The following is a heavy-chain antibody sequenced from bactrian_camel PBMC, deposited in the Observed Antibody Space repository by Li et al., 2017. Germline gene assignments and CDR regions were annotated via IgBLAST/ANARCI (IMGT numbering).Heavy chain of an antibody. J-gene: IGHJ4*01. Sequence: DVQLVESGGGLVQPGGSLRLSCAASGFTFSTYYMYWVRQAPGKGLEWVSIIVNGGGTTLYADSVKGRFTISRDNAKNTVYLQMNSLEPEDTAMYYCAADFVNLQLARHYNYWGQGTQVTV. CDR3: AADFVNLQLARHYNY. CDR2: IVNGGGTT. D-gene: IGHD7*01. CDR1: GFTFSTYY. V-gene: IGHV3S40*01.